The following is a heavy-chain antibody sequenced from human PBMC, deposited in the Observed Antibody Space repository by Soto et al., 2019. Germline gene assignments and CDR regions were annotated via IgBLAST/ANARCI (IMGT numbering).Heavy chain of an antibody. V-gene: IGHV4-39*01. CDR1: GGSISSYY. Sequence: SETLSLTCTVSGGSISSYYWGWIRQPPGKGLEWIGSIFYSGTTYYNPSLKSRVTISVDTSKNQFSLKLSSVTAADTAVYYCATTIQNYDSSGYMAPLNAFDIWGQGTMVTVSS. D-gene: IGHD3-22*01. CDR3: ATTIQNYDSSGYMAPLNAFDI. CDR2: IFYSGTT. J-gene: IGHJ3*02.